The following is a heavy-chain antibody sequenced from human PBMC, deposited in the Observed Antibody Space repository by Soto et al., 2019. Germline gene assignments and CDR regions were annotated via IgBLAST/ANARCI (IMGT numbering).Heavy chain of an antibody. V-gene: IGHV4-59*01. Sequence: QVQLQESGPGLVKPSETLSLTCTVSGGSISSYFWSWIRQPPGKGLEWIGYIYYTGSTNYNPSLKSRVTISVDTSTNQFSLQLSSVTAADPAVYYRANFNWYFDLWGRGTLVTVSS. CDR1: GGSISSYF. CDR2: IYYTGST. CDR3: ANFNWYFDL. J-gene: IGHJ2*01.